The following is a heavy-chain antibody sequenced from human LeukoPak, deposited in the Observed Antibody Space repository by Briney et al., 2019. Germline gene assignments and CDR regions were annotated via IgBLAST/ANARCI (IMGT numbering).Heavy chain of an antibody. J-gene: IGHJ4*02. D-gene: IGHD6-6*01. CDR2: IYYSGST. CDR3: ARSLIAARGVGPFDY. Sequence: SETLSLTCNVSGGLISSYHWSWIRQPPGKGLEWIGYIYYSGSTNYNPSLKSRVTISVDTSKNQFSLKLSSVTAADTAVYYCARSLIAARGVGPFDYWGQGTLVTVSS. V-gene: IGHV4-59*01. CDR1: GGLISSYH.